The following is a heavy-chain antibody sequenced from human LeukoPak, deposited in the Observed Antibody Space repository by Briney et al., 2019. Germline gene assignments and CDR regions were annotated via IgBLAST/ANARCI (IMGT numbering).Heavy chain of an antibody. D-gene: IGHD2-2*01. CDR2: IYSGGST. CDR3: AKAYCSSTSSPSCYFDY. CDR1: GFTVSRNY. V-gene: IGHV3-53*01. J-gene: IGHJ4*02. Sequence: PGGSLRLSCAASGFTVSRNYMSWVRPAPGKGLEWLAVIYSGGSTYYAGSVKGRFTISRDNSKNTLYLQMNSLRAEGTAVYYCAKAYCSSTSSPSCYFDYWGQGTLVTVSS.